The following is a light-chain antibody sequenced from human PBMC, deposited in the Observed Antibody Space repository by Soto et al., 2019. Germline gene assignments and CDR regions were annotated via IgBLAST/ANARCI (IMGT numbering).Light chain of an antibody. CDR2: GAS. V-gene: IGKV3-15*01. Sequence: EVGMTQSPATLSVSPGERATLSCRASQSVAGNLAWYQQKSGQAPRLLIYGASTRATGIPARFSGSGSGTEFTLTISSLQSEDFAVYYCQQYYKWPRTFGQGTQVEIK. CDR3: QQYYKWPRT. CDR1: QSVAGN. J-gene: IGKJ1*01.